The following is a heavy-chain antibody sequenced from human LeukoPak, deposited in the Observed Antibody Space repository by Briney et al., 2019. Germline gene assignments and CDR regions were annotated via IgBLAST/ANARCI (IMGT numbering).Heavy chain of an antibody. CDR1: RYIFTNYF. CDR3: VRELSGGYFDY. V-gene: IGHV1-46*04. Sequence: ASVKVSCKASRYIFTNYFLHWVRQAPGQGLEWLGIIDPSDADTNYAHKLRGRVSMTRQTSTSTVYMELSSLTSEDTAVYYCVRELSGGYFDYRGQGTLVTVSS. D-gene: IGHD7-27*01. CDR2: IDPSDADT. J-gene: IGHJ4*02.